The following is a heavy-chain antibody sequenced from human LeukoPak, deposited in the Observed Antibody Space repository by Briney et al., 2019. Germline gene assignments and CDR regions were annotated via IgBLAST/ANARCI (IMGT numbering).Heavy chain of an antibody. CDR3: ARTGLGMYSFDS. D-gene: IGHD3/OR15-3a*01. J-gene: IGHJ4*02. Sequence: GGSLRLSCAASGFTFSTYSMNWVRQAAGKGLEWVSYITGSSSTINYADSVKGRFTISRDKAKNSLYLQMNSLRAEDTAVYYCARTGLGMYSFDSWGQGTLVTVSS. CDR1: GFTFSTYS. CDR2: ITGSSSTI. V-gene: IGHV3-48*01.